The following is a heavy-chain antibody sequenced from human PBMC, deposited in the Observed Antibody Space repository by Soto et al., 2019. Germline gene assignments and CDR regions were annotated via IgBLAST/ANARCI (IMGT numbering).Heavy chain of an antibody. CDR2: IYSGGST. J-gene: IGHJ6*02. CDR1: GFTVSSNY. V-gene: IGHV3-53*01. CDR3: ARRARDLLLGYYGMDV. D-gene: IGHD2-15*01. Sequence: PGGTLRLSCAASGFTVSSNYMSWVRQAPGKGLEWVSVIYSGGSTYYADSVKGRFTISRDNSKNTLYLQMNSLRAEDTAVYYCARRARDLLLGYYGMDVWGQGTTVTVSS.